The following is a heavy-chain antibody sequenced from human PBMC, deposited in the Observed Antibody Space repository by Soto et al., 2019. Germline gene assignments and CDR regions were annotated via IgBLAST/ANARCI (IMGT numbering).Heavy chain of an antibody. D-gene: IGHD6-25*01. CDR3: ARAAHTLSLFDP. CDR2: ISYDGSNK. Sequence: QVQLVESGGGVVQPGRSLRLSCAASGFTFSSYGMHWVRQAPGKGLEWVAVISYDGSNKYYADSVKGRFTISRDNSKNTLYLQMNSLRAEDTAVYYCARAAHTLSLFDPWGQGTLVTVSS. V-gene: IGHV3-30*03. J-gene: IGHJ5*02. CDR1: GFTFSSYG.